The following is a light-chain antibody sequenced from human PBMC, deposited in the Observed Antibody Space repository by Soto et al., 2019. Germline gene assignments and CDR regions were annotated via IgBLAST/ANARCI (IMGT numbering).Light chain of an antibody. J-gene: IGKJ4*01. V-gene: IGKV3-20*01. Sequence: EVVLTQSPGTLSLSPGESATLSCRASQSVSSHYLAWYQQKPGQAPRLLIYGVSTSDTGIPDRFSGSGSGTDFSLTISRLEPEAFALYYCQQYFTSPLTFGGGTKVEIK. CDR2: GVS. CDR3: QQYFTSPLT. CDR1: QSVSSHY.